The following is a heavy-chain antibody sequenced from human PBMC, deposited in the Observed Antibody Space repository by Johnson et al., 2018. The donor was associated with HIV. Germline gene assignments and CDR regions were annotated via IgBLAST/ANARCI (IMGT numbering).Heavy chain of an antibody. CDR2: ISYDGSNK. CDR3: ARDFGLFLGKDDAFDI. J-gene: IGHJ3*02. CDR1: GFTFSSYA. D-gene: IGHD7-27*01. V-gene: IGHV3-30*04. Sequence: VQLVESGGGVVQPGRSLRLSCAASGFTFSSYAMHWVRQAPGKGLEWVAVISYDGSNKYYADSVKGRFTISRDNSKNTLYLQMNSLRPEDTALYYCARDFGLFLGKDDAFDIWGQGTMVTVSS.